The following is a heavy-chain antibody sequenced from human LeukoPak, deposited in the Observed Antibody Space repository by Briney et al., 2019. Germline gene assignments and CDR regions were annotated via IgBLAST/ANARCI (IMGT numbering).Heavy chain of an antibody. J-gene: IGHJ4*02. CDR1: EFSFRNYA. Sequence: GGSLRLSCAASEFSFRNYAMIWVRQAPGKGLQWVSVISGSDGSTYYADSVKGRFTVSRDNYENTLSLQMNSLRAGGRAVDFCAPHSSCYYSQFDYWGQGTLVTVSS. D-gene: IGHD3-22*01. CDR2: ISGSDGST. V-gene: IGHV3-23*01. CDR3: APHSSCYYSQFDY.